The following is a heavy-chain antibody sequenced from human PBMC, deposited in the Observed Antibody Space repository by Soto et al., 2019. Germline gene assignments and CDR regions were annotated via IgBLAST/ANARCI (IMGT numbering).Heavy chain of an antibody. CDR3: AKGPGAGETFGETFDY. Sequence: GGSLRLSCAASGFTFSSYAMSWVRQAPGKGLEWVSAISGSGGSTYYADSVKGRFTISRDNSKNTLYLQMNSLRAEDTAVYYCAKGPGAGETFGETFDYWGQGTLVTVSS. J-gene: IGHJ4*02. V-gene: IGHV3-23*01. CDR1: GFTFSSYA. D-gene: IGHD3-16*01. CDR2: ISGSGGST.